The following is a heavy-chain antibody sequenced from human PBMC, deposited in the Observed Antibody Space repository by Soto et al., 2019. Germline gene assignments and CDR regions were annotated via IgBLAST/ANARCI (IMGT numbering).Heavy chain of an antibody. J-gene: IGHJ4*02. Sequence: QVTLKESGPVLVKPTETLTLTCTVSGFSLRNARMGVSWIRQPPGRALEWLAHIFSDDEKSYSTSLENRLTISKDTSKSQVVLTMTNVDPVDTATYYCARTHPKYPGYYFDNWGQGALVTVSS. CDR1: GFSLRNARMG. CDR2: IFSDDEK. CDR3: ARTHPKYPGYYFDN. V-gene: IGHV2-26*01.